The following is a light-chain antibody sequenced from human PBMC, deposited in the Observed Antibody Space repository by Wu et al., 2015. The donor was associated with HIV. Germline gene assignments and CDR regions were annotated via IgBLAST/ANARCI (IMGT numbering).Light chain of an antibody. CDR2: GAS. Sequence: EIGLTQSPDTLSVSPGERVTLSCRASQSVRSNVAWYQQKPGQPPRLLIFGASTRAAGVPARFSGSGSGTDFTLTISNVQSEDLALYYCQQYDNWPPFTFGAGTKLNIK. CDR3: QQYDNWPPFT. CDR1: QSVRSN. J-gene: IGKJ3*01. V-gene: IGKV3-15*01.